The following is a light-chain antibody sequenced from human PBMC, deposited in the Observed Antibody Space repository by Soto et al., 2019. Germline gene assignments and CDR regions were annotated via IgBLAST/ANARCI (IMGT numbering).Light chain of an antibody. CDR1: SSNIGAGYD. Sequence: QSVLTQPPSVSGAPGQRVTISCTGSSSNIGAGYDVHWYQQLPGTAPKLLIYGNSNRPSGVPDRFSGSKSGTSASLAITGLQAEDEADYYCPSYDSSLSGYGFGTGTKLTVL. J-gene: IGLJ1*01. CDR2: GNS. V-gene: IGLV1-40*01. CDR3: PSYDSSLSGYG.